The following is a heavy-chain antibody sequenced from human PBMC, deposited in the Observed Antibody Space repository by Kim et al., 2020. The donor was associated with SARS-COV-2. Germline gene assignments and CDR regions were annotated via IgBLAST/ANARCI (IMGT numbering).Heavy chain of an antibody. V-gene: IGHV3-30*18. CDR2: ISYDGSNK. D-gene: IGHD1-26*01. Sequence: GGSLRLSCAASGFTFSSYGMHWVRQAPGKGLEWVAVISYDGSNKYYADSVKGRFTISRDNSKNTLYLQMNSLRAEDTAVYYCAKDRKWELLDPLEVYYYYYGMDVWGQGTTVTVSS. CDR1: GFTFSSYG. J-gene: IGHJ6*02. CDR3: AKDRKWELLDPLEVYYYYYGMDV.